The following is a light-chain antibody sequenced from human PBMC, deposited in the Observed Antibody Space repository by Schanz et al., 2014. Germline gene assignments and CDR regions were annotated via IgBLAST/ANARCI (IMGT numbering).Light chain of an antibody. J-gene: IGKJ2*01. CDR1: QSVSIY. Sequence: EIVLTQSPATLSLSPGERATLSCRASQSVSIYLAWYQHKPGQAPRLLVYGASSRATGIPDRFSGSGSGTDFTLTIIRLEPEDFAVYYCQQYGSSPRTFGQGTKLEIK. V-gene: IGKV3-20*01. CDR2: GAS. CDR3: QQYGSSPRT.